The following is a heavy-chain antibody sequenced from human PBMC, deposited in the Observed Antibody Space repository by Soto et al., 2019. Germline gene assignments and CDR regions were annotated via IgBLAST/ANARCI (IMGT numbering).Heavy chain of an antibody. CDR1: GGSINSSTYY. CDR2: IYYTGRT. D-gene: IGHD3-10*01. CDR3: ARPTMDRKVTCFDY. Sequence: QLQLQESGPGLVKPSETLSLTCTVSGGSINSSTYYWGWLRQPPGQGLEWIGSIYYTGRTYYTPSLKSRVTISKDTAKNQFSLKLSSVTAADTAVYYCARPTMDRKVTCFDYWGQGMLVTVSS. J-gene: IGHJ4*02. V-gene: IGHV4-39*01.